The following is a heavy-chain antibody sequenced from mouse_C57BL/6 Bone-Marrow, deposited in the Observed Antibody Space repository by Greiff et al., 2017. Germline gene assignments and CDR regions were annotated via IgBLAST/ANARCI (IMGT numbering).Heavy chain of an antibody. Sequence: QVQLQQSGAELVMPGASVKLSCKASGYTFTSYWMHWVKQRPGQGLEWIGEIDPSDSYTNYNQKFKGKSTLTVDKSSSTAYMQLSSLTSEDSAVYYCAIYYCSSLLAMDYWGQGTSVTVSS. J-gene: IGHJ4*01. CDR1: GYTFTSYW. D-gene: IGHD1-1*01. V-gene: IGHV1-69*01. CDR3: AIYYCSSLLAMDY. CDR2: IDPSDSYT.